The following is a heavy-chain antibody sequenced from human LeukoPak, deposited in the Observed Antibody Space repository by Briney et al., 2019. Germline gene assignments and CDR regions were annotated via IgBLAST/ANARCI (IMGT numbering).Heavy chain of an antibody. D-gene: IGHD1-1*01. CDR2: IYPGDSDI. J-gene: IGHJ6*02. CDR1: GYSFTSYW. CDR3: ARHGTGTTSYGMDV. Sequence: GESLKISCKGFGYSFTSYWLGWVRQMPGKGLEWTGIIYPGDSDIRYSPSFQGQVIFSADKSISTAYLQWSSLKASDSAMYYCARHGTGTTSYGMDVWGQGTTVTVSS. V-gene: IGHV5-51*01.